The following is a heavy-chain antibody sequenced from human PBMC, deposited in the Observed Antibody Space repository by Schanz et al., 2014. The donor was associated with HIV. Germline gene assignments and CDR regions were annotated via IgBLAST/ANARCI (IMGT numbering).Heavy chain of an antibody. D-gene: IGHD2-2*02. J-gene: IGHJ4*02. V-gene: IGHV3-23*01. CDR2: ISGNGDSA. CDR1: RFTFSRYG. CDR3: AKDPGILPRTYFDS. Sequence: EVQLLGSGGGLVQPGGFLRLSCAASRFTFSRYGMSWVRQTPDKGLEWVSSISGNGDSAYYADSVRGRFTISRDNSLHMLYLEMKSLRAEDTAVYYCAKDPGILPRTYFDSWGQGTPVTVSS.